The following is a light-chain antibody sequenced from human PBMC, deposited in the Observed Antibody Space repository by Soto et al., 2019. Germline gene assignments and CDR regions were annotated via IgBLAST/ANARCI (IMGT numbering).Light chain of an antibody. Sequence: DIVMTQSPDSLAVSLGERATINCKSSQSILYSSNNRNHLAWYQQKPGQPPKLLIYWASTRELGVPARFSGSGSGTDFTPTISSLQAEDVAVYYCQQYYGIPLTFGQGTRVEIK. V-gene: IGKV4-1*01. J-gene: IGKJ1*01. CDR1: QSILYSSNNRNH. CDR2: WAS. CDR3: QQYYGIPLT.